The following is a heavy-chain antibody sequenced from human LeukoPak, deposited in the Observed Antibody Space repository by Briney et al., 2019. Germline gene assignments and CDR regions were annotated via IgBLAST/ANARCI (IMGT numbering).Heavy chain of an antibody. CDR1: GGSFSGSY. D-gene: IGHD5-12*01. CDR2: INHSGIT. Sequence: PSETLSLTCAVHGGSFSGSYWNWIRQPPGKGLEWIGEINHSGITNYNPSLKSRVTISVDTSKNKFSLKMSSVTAADTAVYYCARYSGYESYNWFGPWGQGTLVTVSS. V-gene: IGHV4-34*01. J-gene: IGHJ5*02. CDR3: ARYSGYESYNWFGP.